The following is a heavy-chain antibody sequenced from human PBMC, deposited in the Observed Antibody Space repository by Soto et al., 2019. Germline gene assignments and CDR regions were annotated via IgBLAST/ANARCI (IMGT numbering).Heavy chain of an antibody. CDR3: AGDFPTYGMDV. Sequence: SETLSLTCTVSGGSISSSSYYWGWIRQPPGKGLEWIGSIYYSGSTYYNPSLKSRVTISVDTSKNQFSLKLSSVTAADTAVYYCAGDFPTYGMDVWGQGTTVTVSS. CDR2: IYYSGST. V-gene: IGHV4-39*07. CDR1: GGSISSSSYY. D-gene: IGHD1-26*01. J-gene: IGHJ6*02.